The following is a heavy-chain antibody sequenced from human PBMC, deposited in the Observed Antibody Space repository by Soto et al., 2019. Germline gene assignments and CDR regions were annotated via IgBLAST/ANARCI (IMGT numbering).Heavy chain of an antibody. CDR1: GYSFTSYW. CDR3: ARTYYYDSSGPNHFDY. V-gene: IGHV5-51*01. Sequence: PGESLKISCKGSGYSFTSYWIGWVRQMPGKGLEWMGIIYPGDSDTRYSPSFQGQVTISADKSISTAYLQWSSLKASDTAMYYCARTYYYDSSGPNHFDYWGQGTMVTVSS. CDR2: IYPGDSDT. J-gene: IGHJ4*02. D-gene: IGHD3-22*01.